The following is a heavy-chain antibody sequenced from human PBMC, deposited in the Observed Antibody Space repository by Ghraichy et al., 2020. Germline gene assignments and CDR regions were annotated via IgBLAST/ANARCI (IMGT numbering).Heavy chain of an antibody. V-gene: IGHV4-34*01. CDR2: INHSGST. CDR1: GGSFSGYY. J-gene: IGHJ4*02. Sequence: SETLSLTCAVYGGSFSGYYWSWIRQPPGKGLEWIGEINHSGSTNYNPSLKSRVTISVDTSKNQFSLKLSSVTAADTAVYYCARAARAITMVRHPYYFDYWGQGTLVTVSS. CDR3: ARAARAITMVRHPYYFDY. D-gene: IGHD3-10*01.